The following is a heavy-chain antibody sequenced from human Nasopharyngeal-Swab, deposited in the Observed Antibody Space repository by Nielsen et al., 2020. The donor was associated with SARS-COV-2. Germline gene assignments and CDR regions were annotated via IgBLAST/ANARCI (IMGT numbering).Heavy chain of an antibody. J-gene: IGHJ4*02. CDR3: AKPTRVYAIGAPLGY. CDR2: ISGSGGST. V-gene: IGHV3-23*01. CDR1: GFTFSSYW. Sequence: GGSLRLSCAASGFTFSSYWMHWVRQAPGKGLEWVSAISGSGGSTYYADSVKGRFTISRDNSKNTLYLQMNSLRAEDTAVYYCAKPTRVYAIGAPLGYWGQGTLVTVSS. D-gene: IGHD2-8*01.